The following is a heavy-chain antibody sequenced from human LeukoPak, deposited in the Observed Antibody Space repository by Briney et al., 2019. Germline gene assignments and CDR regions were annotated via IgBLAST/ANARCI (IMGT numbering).Heavy chain of an antibody. CDR3: ARGSISTPGSGSYYNPGGDY. V-gene: IGHV1-18*01. D-gene: IGHD3-10*01. J-gene: IGHJ4*02. CDR2: ISAYNGNT. CDR1: GYTFISYG. Sequence: ASVKVSCKASGYTFISYGISWVRQAPGQGLEWMGWISAYNGNTNYAQKLQGRVTMTTDTSTSTAYMELRSLRSDDTAVYYCARGSISTPGSGSYYNPGGDYWGQGTLVTVSS.